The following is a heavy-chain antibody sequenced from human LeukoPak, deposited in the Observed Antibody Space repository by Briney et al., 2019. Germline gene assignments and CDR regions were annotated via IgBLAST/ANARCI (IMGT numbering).Heavy chain of an antibody. D-gene: IGHD1-26*01. CDR3: AKWPEGATPKFHH. V-gene: IGHV3-23*01. CDR2: ISGGGGGT. CDR1: GFTFNSYA. Sequence: PGGSLRLSCAASGFTFNSYAMSWVRQAPGKGLEWVSLISGGGGGTYYADSVRGRFTISRDNSKSTLHLQMDSLRAEDSALYYCAKWPEGATPKFHHWGQGTLVTVSS. J-gene: IGHJ4*02.